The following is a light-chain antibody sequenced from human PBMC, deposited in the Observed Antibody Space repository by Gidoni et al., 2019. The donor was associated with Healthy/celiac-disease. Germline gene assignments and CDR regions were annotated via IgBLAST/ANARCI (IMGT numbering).Light chain of an antibody. CDR2: GAS. CDR3: QQYGSSPRLT. Sequence: EVVLAPPPGTLSLSPGERATLSCRASQSVSSSYLAWYQQKPGQAPRLLIYGASSRATGIPDRFSGSGSGTDFTLTISRLEPEDFAVYYCQQYGSSPRLTFGGGTKVEIK. V-gene: IGKV3-20*01. CDR1: QSVSSSY. J-gene: IGKJ4*01.